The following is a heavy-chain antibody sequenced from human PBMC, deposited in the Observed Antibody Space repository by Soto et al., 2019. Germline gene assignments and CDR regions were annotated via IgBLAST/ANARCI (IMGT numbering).Heavy chain of an antibody. CDR3: AKGSPMWTPDY. Sequence: GASVKVSCKASGGTFSSYAISWVRQAPGQGLEWMGGIATGNGNVTVSQKFQGRLTITRAPSATTVYMDLTSLSSEDTAVYYCAKGSPMWTPDYWGQGTLVTVSS. CDR2: IATGNGNV. D-gene: IGHD2-21*01. CDR1: GGTFSSYA. J-gene: IGHJ4*02. V-gene: IGHV1-3*04.